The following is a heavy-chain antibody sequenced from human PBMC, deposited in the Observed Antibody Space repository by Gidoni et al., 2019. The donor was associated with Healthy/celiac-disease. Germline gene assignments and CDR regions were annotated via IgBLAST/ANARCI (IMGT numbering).Heavy chain of an antibody. Sequence: QIQPVQSGAEVRKPRASVNVSCKASGYTFTSYGISWVRRAPGQGLEWMGWNSAYTGNTNYAPKLQGRLTMTTDTFTSTAYMELRSRRSADTAVYYCARATTQPYAWFDPWGQGTLVTVSS. D-gene: IGHD5-12*01. CDR2: NSAYTGNT. V-gene: IGHV1-18*04. J-gene: IGHJ5*02. CDR3: ARATTQPYAWFDP. CDR1: GYTFTSYG.